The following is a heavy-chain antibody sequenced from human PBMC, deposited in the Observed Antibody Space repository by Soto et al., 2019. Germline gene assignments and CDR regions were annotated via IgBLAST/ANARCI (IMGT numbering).Heavy chain of an antibody. Sequence: QVQLQESGPGLVKPSETLSLTCIVSGVSISSGYCTWIRQSPGKGLEWIGYISHSGLRHYRASLPIRLTMSVETSKTQFSLTLTSVTAADTAIYYCATSNTTCPDCYSWGQGTLVTVSS. CDR3: ATSNTTCPDCYS. V-gene: IGHV4-59*01. J-gene: IGHJ4*02. CDR1: GVSISSGY. D-gene: IGHD2-2*01. CDR2: ISHSGLR.